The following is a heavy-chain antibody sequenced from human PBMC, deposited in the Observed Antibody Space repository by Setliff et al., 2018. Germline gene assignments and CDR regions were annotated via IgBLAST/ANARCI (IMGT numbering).Heavy chain of an antibody. CDR3: AADQPKEWLRYYYYYGMDV. CDR2: IVVGSGNT. Sequence: GASVKVSCKASGFTFTSSAVQWVRQARGQRLEWIGWIVVGSGNTNYAQKFQERVTITRDMSTSTAYMELSSLRSEDTAVYYCAADQPKEWLRYYYYYGMDVWGQGTTVTVSS. CDR1: GFTFTSSA. V-gene: IGHV1-58*01. D-gene: IGHD3-3*01. J-gene: IGHJ6*02.